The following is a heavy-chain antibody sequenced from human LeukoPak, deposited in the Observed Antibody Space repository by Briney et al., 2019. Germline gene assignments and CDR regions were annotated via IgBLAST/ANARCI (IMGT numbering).Heavy chain of an antibody. CDR1: GFTFSSYA. J-gene: IGHJ3*02. Sequence: GGSLRLSCAASGFTFSSYAMSWVRQAPGKGLEWVSAISGSGGSTYYADSVKGRFTIPRDNSKNTLYLQMNRLRAEDTAVYYCAKSTTYCDILTGYAFDIWGQGTMVTVSS. CDR3: AKSTTYCDILTGYAFDI. D-gene: IGHD3-9*01. CDR2: ISGSGGST. V-gene: IGHV3-23*01.